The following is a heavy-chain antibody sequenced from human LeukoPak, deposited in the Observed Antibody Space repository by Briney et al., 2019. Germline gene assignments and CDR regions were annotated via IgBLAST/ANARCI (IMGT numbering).Heavy chain of an antibody. D-gene: IGHD5-12*01. CDR2: IHYSGST. CDR3: AGRRGYSGYTLLDYFDY. Sequence: PSETLSLTCTVSGGSINNYYWSWIRQPPGKGLEWIGDIHYSGSTNSNPSLKSRVTISVDTSKNQFSLKLRSVTAADTAIYYCAGRRGYSGYTLLDYFDYWGQGTLVTVSS. J-gene: IGHJ4*02. V-gene: IGHV4-59*01. CDR1: GGSINNYY.